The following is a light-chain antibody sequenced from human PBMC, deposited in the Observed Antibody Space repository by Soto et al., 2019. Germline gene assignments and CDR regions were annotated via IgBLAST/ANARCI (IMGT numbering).Light chain of an antibody. CDR1: SSDVGGYNY. CDR2: DVS. CDR3: CSYAGIYTVV. J-gene: IGLJ2*01. Sequence: QSVLTQPRSVSGSPGQSVTISCTGTSSDVGGYNYVSWYQQHPGKAPNLMIYDVSKRSSVVPDRSSCTKSDTAASPTISGHQEEDEADYYYCSYAGIYTVVFGGGTKLTVL. V-gene: IGLV2-11*01.